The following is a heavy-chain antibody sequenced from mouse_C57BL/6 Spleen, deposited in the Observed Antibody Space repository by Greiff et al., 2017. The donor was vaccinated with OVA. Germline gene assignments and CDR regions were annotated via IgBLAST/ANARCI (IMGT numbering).Heavy chain of an antibody. CDR1: GYTFTDYE. D-gene: IGHD1-1*01. CDR3: TRFGLIYYSSWFAY. V-gene: IGHV1-15*01. Sequence: QVQLKESGAELVRPGASVTLSCKASGYTFTDYEMHWVKQTPVHGLEWIGAIDPETGGTAYNQKFKGKAILTADKSSSTAYMELRSLTSEDSAVYYCTRFGLIYYSSWFAYWGQGTLVTVSA. J-gene: IGHJ3*01. CDR2: IDPETGGT.